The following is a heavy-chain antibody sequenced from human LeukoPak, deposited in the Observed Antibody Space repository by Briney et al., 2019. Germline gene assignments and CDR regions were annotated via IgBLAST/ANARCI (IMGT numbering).Heavy chain of an antibody. J-gene: IGHJ3*02. V-gene: IGHV4-31*03. Sequence: SQTLSLTCTVSGGSISSGGYYWSWIRQHPGKGLEWIGYIYYSGSTYYNPSLKSRVTISVDTSKNQFSLKLSSVTAADTAVYYCASCVKEYHYDSSKTHVFDIWGQGTMVTVSS. CDR2: IYYSGST. D-gene: IGHD3-22*01. CDR1: GGSISSGGYY. CDR3: ASCVKEYHYDSSKTHVFDI.